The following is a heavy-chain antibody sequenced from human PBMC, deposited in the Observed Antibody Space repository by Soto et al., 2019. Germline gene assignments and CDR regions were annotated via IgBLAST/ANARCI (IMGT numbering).Heavy chain of an antibody. J-gene: IGHJ5*02. CDR1: GYTFTGYY. CDR2: INPNSGGT. Sequence: ASVKVSCKASGYTFTGYYMHWVRQAPGQGLEWMGWINPNSGGTNYARKFQGWVTMTRDTSISTAYMELSRLRSDDTAVYYCARVAVAGYNWFDPWGQGTLVTVSS. D-gene: IGHD6-19*01. CDR3: ARVAVAGYNWFDP. V-gene: IGHV1-2*04.